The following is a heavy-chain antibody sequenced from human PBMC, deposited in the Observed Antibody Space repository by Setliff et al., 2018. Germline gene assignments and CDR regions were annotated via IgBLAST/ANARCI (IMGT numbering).Heavy chain of an antibody. V-gene: IGHV1-69*05. J-gene: IGHJ6*03. CDR1: GGTFSSYG. D-gene: IGHD4-17*01. CDR2: TIPIFGTT. Sequence: SVKVSCKASGGTFSSYGISWVRQAPGQGLEWMGGTIPIFGTTDYAQKFQGRVTIITDESTSTAFMQLSSLRSEDTAVYYCAREVGVAVTTTNYHYYMDVWGKGTTVTVS. CDR3: AREVGVAVTTTNYHYYMDV.